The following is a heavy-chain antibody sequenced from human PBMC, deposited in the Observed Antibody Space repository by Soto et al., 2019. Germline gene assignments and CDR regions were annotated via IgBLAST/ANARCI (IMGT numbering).Heavy chain of an antibody. V-gene: IGHV1-69*02. Sequence: QVQLVQSGAEVKKPGSSVKVSCKASGGTFSTYTIIWVRQAPGQGLEWMGRILPMLDITNSAQRFQGRVTITADKSTSTAYLELSSLRSEDTAVYYCTLGSWSADSFDFWGRGNMVTVSS. CDR2: ILPMLDIT. CDR3: TLGSWSADSFDF. J-gene: IGHJ3*01. D-gene: IGHD6-13*01. CDR1: GGTFSTYT.